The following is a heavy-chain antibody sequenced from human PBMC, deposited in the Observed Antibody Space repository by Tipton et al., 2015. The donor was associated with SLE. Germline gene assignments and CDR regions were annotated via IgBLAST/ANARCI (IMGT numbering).Heavy chain of an antibody. CDR3: ARGENVDS. J-gene: IGHJ4*02. V-gene: IGHV1-46*01. CDR1: GYAFTSYY. Sequence: QSGAAVKKPGASVTVSCKASGYAFTSYYIHWLRQAPGQGLEWMGIINPASGSATYAQKFRGRVTMARDLSTTTVYMGLSGLRSDDAAVFVCARGENVDSWGQGTLVSVSS. CDR2: INPASGSA.